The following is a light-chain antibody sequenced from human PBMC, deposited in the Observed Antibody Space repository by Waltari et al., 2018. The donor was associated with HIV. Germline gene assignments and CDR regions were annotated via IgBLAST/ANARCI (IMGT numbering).Light chain of an antibody. CDR3: AAWDDILSGWV. CDR2: RDN. CDR1: SANIGNT. Sequence: QSVLTQPPSASGAPGQRVTISCSGSSANIGNTVYWYQQLPGTAPKVLIYRDNTLPSGVLDRFSGSMSGTSASLAVSGLRSEDEANYICAAWDDILSGWVFGGGTKLTVL. V-gene: IGLV1-47*01. J-gene: IGLJ3*02.